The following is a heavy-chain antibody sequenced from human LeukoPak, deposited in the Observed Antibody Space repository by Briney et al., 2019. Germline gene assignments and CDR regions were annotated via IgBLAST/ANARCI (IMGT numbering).Heavy chain of an antibody. CDR3: TRYNNDHFDY. CDR1: GFTFGGYG. J-gene: IGHJ4*02. D-gene: IGHD1-14*01. CDR2: IAYDGSRA. V-gene: IGHV3-33*01. Sequence: GGSLRLSCAGSGFTFGGYGMHWFRQTPGKGLEWVAVIAYDGSRAFYSDSVKGRFTISRDNSKNTMSVQMDDLRAEDTAVYYCTRYNNDHFDYWGQGTLVAVSS.